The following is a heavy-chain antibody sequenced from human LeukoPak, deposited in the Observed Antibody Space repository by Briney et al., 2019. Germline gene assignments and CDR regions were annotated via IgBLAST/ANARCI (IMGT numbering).Heavy chain of an antibody. CDR3: ARLSGAYYYHYYMDV. Sequence: GESLKISCQGSGYSFANYWIGWVRQMPGKGLEWMGIIYPGDSDTRYSPSIQGQVTISADKSISTVYLQWSSLKASDTAMYYCARLSGAYYYHYYMDVWGKGTTVTVS. V-gene: IGHV5-51*01. CDR2: IYPGDSDT. J-gene: IGHJ6*03. D-gene: IGHD3-10*01. CDR1: GYSFANYW.